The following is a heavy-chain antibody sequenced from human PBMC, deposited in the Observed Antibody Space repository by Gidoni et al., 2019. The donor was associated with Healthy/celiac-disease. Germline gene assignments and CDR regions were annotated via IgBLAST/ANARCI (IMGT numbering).Heavy chain of an antibody. CDR1: GFTFSSYW. Sequence: EVQLVESGGGLVQPGGSLRLSCAASGFTFSSYWMSWVRQAPGKGLDWVANIKQDGSEKYYVDSVKGRFTISRDNAKNALYLQMNSLRAEDTAVYYCARWGSGSSGYYYGYDYYYGMDVWGQGTTVTVSS. CDR3: ARWGSGSSGYYYGYDYYYGMDV. V-gene: IGHV3-7*01. CDR2: IKQDGSEK. J-gene: IGHJ6*02. D-gene: IGHD3-22*01.